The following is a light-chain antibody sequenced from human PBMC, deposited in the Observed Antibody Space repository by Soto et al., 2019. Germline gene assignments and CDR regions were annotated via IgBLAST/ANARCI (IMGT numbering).Light chain of an antibody. V-gene: IGKV1-39*01. Sequence: DIQMTQSPSSLSASVGDGVAITCRASHNINTYLNWYQQRPGKAPRLLIYAASSVQGGVPSRFSGSGSGTDFTLTISSLQPEDFATYYCQLSDSSLTFGQGTRREIK. CDR3: QLSDSSLT. CDR1: HNINTY. CDR2: AAS. J-gene: IGKJ5*01.